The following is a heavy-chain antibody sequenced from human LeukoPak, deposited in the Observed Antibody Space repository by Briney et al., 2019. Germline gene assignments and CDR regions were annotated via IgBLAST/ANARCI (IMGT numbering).Heavy chain of an antibody. J-gene: IGHJ4*02. CDR1: GGSFSGYY. CDR2: INHSGST. D-gene: IGHD3-22*01. V-gene: IGHV4-34*01. Sequence: SETLSLTCAVYGGSFSGYYWSWIRQPPWKGLEWIGEINHSGSTNYNPSLKRRVTISVATSKNQFSLKLSSVTAADTAVYYCARSTMIVVVITWPYFDYWGQGTLVTVSS. CDR3: ARSTMIVVVITWPYFDY.